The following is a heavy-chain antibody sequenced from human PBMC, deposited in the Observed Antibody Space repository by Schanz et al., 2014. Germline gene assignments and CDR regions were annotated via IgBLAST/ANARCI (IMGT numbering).Heavy chain of an antibody. Sequence: EVQLLESGGGLVQPGGSLRLSCAASGFTFSSYTMNWVRQAPGKGLEWVSAISGSGGSTVYADSVKGRFTISRDNSNNTVFLQMNSLRAEDTAVYYCAKHVRSLTGNDYWGQGPLVTVSS. CDR1: GFTFSSYT. CDR2: ISGSGGST. D-gene: IGHD3-9*01. V-gene: IGHV3-23*01. J-gene: IGHJ4*02. CDR3: AKHVRSLTGNDY.